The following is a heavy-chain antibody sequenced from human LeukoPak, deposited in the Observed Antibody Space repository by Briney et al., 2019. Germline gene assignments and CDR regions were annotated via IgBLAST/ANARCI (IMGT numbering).Heavy chain of an antibody. CDR3: ARVGIGYCSGGSCYYFDY. Sequence: SVKVSCKASGGTFSSYAISWVRPAPGQGLEWMGGLIPIFGTANYAQKFQGRVTITADKSTSTAYMELSSLRSEDTAVYYCARVGIGYCSGGSCYYFDYWGQGTLVTVSS. D-gene: IGHD2-15*01. CDR2: LIPIFGTA. CDR1: GGTFSSYA. V-gene: IGHV1-69*06. J-gene: IGHJ4*02.